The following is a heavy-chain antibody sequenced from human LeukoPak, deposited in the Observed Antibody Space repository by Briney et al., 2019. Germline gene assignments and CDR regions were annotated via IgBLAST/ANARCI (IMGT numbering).Heavy chain of an antibody. J-gene: IGHJ4*02. Sequence: QPGGSLRLSCAASGFTFSSYWMHWVGQTPGKGVVWVSPVNSDGRSTKSADSVKGPSTISRDNAKDTLYLQMNSLRDEDTAVYYCVRDRGGTFYYWGQRTLVTVSS. CDR3: VRDRGGTFYY. CDR2: VNSDGRST. V-gene: IGHV3-74*01. CDR1: GFTFSSYW. D-gene: IGHD1-26*01.